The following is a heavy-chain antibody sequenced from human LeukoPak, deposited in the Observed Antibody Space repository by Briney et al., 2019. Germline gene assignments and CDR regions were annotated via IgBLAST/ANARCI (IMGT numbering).Heavy chain of an antibody. D-gene: IGHD3-16*02. Sequence: PSETLSLTCAVYGGSFSGYYWSWIRQPPGKGLEWIGEINHSGSTNYNPSLKSRVTISVDTSKNQFSLKLISVTAADPAVYYCARGGYDYVWGSYRSLYYYYYMDVWGKGTTVTVSS. J-gene: IGHJ6*03. CDR2: INHSGST. V-gene: IGHV4-34*01. CDR3: ARGGYDYVWGSYRSLYYYYYMDV. CDR1: GGSFSGYY.